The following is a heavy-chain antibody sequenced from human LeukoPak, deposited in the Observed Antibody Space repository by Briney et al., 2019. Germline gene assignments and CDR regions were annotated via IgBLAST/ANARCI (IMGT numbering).Heavy chain of an antibody. D-gene: IGHD3-16*01. CDR2: ISSTSNYI. V-gene: IGHV3-21*04. CDR1: GFSFSTNS. Sequence: PGGSLRLSCAASGFSFSTNSLIWVRQAPGKGLEWVSSISSTSNYIFYADSVKGRFTISRDNAKNSLYLQMSNLRAEDTAVYFCARGGGLDVWGQGATVTVSS. CDR3: ARGGGLDV. J-gene: IGHJ6*02.